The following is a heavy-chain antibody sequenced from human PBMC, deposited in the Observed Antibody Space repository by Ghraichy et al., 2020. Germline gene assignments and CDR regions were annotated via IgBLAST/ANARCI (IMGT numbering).Heavy chain of an antibody. CDR2: ISWDGGST. V-gene: IGHV3-43*01. D-gene: IGHD5-18*01. Sequence: GESLNISCAASGFTFDDYTMHWVRQAPGKGLEWVSLISWDGGSTYYADSVKGRFTISRDNSKNSLYLQMNSLRTEDTALYYCAKGYSYGYVGHFGYWGQGTLVTVSS. CDR1: GFTFDDYT. CDR3: AKGYSYGYVGHFGY. J-gene: IGHJ4*02.